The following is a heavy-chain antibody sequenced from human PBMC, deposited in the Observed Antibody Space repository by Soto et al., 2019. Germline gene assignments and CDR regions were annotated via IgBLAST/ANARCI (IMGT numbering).Heavy chain of an antibody. J-gene: IGHJ4*02. Sequence: QVQLVQSGAEVKKPGASVKVSCKASGYTFTSYYMHWVRQAPGQGLEWMGIINPSGGSTSYAQKFQGRVTMTRDTSTSTVYMELSSLRSEDTAVYYCARDLAVAHIHRRFDYWGQGTLVTVSS. D-gene: IGHD6-19*01. CDR2: INPSGGST. CDR3: ARDLAVAHIHRRFDY. V-gene: IGHV1-46*03. CDR1: GYTFTSYY.